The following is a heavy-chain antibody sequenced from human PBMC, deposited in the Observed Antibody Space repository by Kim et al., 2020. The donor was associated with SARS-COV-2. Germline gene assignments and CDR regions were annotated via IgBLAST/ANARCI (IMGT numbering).Heavy chain of an antibody. CDR2: INSDGSST. V-gene: IGHV3-74*01. CDR1: GFTFSSYW. J-gene: IGHJ3*02. Sequence: GGSLRLSCAASGFTFSSYWMHWVRQAPGKGLVWVSRINSDGSSTSYADSVKGRFTISRDNAKNTLYLQMNSLRAEDTAVYYCARDRGGKRGGYVPFDAFDIWGQGTMVTVSS. D-gene: IGHD5-12*01. CDR3: ARDRGGKRGGYVPFDAFDI.